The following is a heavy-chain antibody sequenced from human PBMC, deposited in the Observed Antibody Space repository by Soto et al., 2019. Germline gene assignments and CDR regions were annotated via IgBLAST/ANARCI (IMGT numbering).Heavy chain of an antibody. J-gene: IGHJ5*02. Sequence: QVQLVQSGAEVKKPGSSVKVSCKASGGTFSSYAISWVRQAPGQGLEWMGGIIPIFGTANYAQKFQGRVTITADESTSTAYMELSSLRSDDTAVYYCARDHDFWSGYSNRFDPWGQGTLVTVSS. CDR3: ARDHDFWSGYSNRFDP. CDR1: GGTFSSYA. V-gene: IGHV1-69*01. D-gene: IGHD3-3*01. CDR2: IIPIFGTA.